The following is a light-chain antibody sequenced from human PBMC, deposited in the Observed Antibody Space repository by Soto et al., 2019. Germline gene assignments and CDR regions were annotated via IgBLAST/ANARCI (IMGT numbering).Light chain of an antibody. Sequence: DIQMAKSPSTLPASVGDRVTITCRASQSISSWLAWYQQKPGKAPKLLIYKASSLESGVPSRFSGSGSGTEFTLTISSLQPDDFATYYCQQYNSYSYTFGQGTKVDI. V-gene: IGKV1-5*03. CDR1: QSISSW. J-gene: IGKJ2*01. CDR3: QQYNSYSYT. CDR2: KAS.